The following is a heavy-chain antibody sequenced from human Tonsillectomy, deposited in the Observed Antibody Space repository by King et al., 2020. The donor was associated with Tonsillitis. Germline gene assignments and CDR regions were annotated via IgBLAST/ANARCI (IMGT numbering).Heavy chain of an antibody. D-gene: IGHD3-10*01. J-gene: IGHJ4*02. CDR3: AKVPTVWVGDRGYLYDY. V-gene: IGHV3-23*04. CDR2: ISGSGGST. Sequence: VQLVQSGGGLVQPGGSLRLSCAASGFTFSSYAMSWVRQAPGKGLEWVSAISGSGGSTYYTDSVKGRFTISRDNSKNTLYLQMNSLRAEDTAVYYCAKVPTVWVGDRGYLYDYWGQGTLVTVSS. CDR1: GFTFSSYA.